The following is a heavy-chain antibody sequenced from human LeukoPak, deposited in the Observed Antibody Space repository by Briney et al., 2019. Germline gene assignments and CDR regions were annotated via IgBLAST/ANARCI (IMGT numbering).Heavy chain of an antibody. CDR2: ISAYNGNT. CDR1: GYTFTSYG. CDR3: ARDRKRGYTYATTRGIDY. V-gene: IGHV1-18*01. J-gene: IGHJ4*02. D-gene: IGHD5-18*01. Sequence: ASVKVSCKASGYTFTSYGISWVRQAPGQGLEWMGWISAYNGNTNYAQKFQGRVIMTTDTSTSTAYMELRSLRSDDTAVYYCARDRKRGYTYATTRGIDYWGQGTLVPVSS.